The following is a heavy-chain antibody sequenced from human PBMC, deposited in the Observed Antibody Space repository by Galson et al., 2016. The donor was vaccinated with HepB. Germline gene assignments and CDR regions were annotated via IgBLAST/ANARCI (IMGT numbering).Heavy chain of an antibody. D-gene: IGHD3-16*02. CDR1: GGSVNSGSYY. CDR2: IYFSGST. CDR3: ARGAIVKALDI. V-gene: IGHV4-61*03. J-gene: IGHJ3*02. Sequence: ETLSLTCTVSGGSVNSGSYYWTWIRQPPGKGLEWIGYIYFSGSTNYNPSLKSRVTISVDTSTSHFSLNLSSVTAADTAVYYCARGAIVKALDIWGHGTMVTVSS.